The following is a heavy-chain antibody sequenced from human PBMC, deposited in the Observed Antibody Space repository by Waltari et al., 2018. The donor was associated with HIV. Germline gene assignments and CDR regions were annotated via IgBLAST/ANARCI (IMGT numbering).Heavy chain of an antibody. Sequence: QVQLVQSGAEVKKPGSSVKVSCKASGGTFSSYAISWVRQSPGHGLEWMGGIIPIFGTANYAQKFQGRVTITADESTSTAYMELSSLRSEDTAVYYCARNKYGDFNRAYYFDYWGQGTLVTVSS. D-gene: IGHD4-17*01. J-gene: IGHJ4*02. CDR1: GGTFSSYA. CDR2: IIPIFGTA. V-gene: IGHV1-69*01. CDR3: ARNKYGDFNRAYYFDY.